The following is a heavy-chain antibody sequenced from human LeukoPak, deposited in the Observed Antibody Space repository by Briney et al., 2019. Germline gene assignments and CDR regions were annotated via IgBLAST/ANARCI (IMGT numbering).Heavy chain of an antibody. V-gene: IGHV3-48*01. Sequence: GGSLRLSCAGSGLSFNTYCMTWLRQAPGKGLEWISYISVRGDTTYYADSVEGRFTISRDTAKNSLYLVMNSLRVEDTALYYCARDDGRRWFDPWGQGTRVTVSS. CDR2: ISVRGDTT. CDR3: ARDDGRRWFDP. CDR1: GLSFNTYC. J-gene: IGHJ5*02.